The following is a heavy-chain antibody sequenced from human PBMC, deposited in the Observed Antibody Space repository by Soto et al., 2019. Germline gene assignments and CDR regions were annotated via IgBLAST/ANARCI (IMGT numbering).Heavy chain of an antibody. CDR1: GYTFTNYY. CDR2: INPSGGST. Sequence: ASVKVSCKASGYTFTNYYMHWVRQAPGQGLEWMGIINPSGGSTSYAQKFQGRVTMTRDTSTSTVYMELSSLRSEDTAVYYCARARESGYAYGDYGPLDYWGQGTLVTVSS. CDR3: ARARESGYAYGDYGPLDY. J-gene: IGHJ4*02. D-gene: IGHD4-17*01. V-gene: IGHV1-46*01.